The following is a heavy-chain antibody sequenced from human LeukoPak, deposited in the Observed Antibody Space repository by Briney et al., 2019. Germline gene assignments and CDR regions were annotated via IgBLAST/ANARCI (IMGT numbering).Heavy chain of an antibody. CDR2: INPSGGST. V-gene: IGHV1-46*04. J-gene: IGHJ6*04. CDR1: GYTFTSYY. CDR3: ARDIGRSGWFSMDV. D-gene: IGHD6-19*01. Sequence: ASVKVSCKASGYTFTSYYMHWVRQAPGQGLEWMGIINPSGGSTSYADSVKGRFTISRDNSKNTLYLQMNSLRAEDTAVYYCARDIGRSGWFSMDVWGKGTTVTISS.